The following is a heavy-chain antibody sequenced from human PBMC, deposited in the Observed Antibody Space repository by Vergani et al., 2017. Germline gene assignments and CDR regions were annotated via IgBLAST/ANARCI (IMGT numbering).Heavy chain of an antibody. CDR3: ARGDYGILTGYRY. D-gene: IGHD3-9*01. CDR2: INPSGGHL. V-gene: IGHV1-46*03. J-gene: IGHJ4*02. CDR1: GYTFSNYY. Sequence: VQVVQSGPEVKKSGASVRVSCKTSGYTFSNYYMHWVRQAPGQGLEWMGIINPSGGHLNYAQNFQGRVTMTRDTSTSTVYMELSSLRSEDTAIYYCARGDYGILTGYRYWGQGTLVTVSA.